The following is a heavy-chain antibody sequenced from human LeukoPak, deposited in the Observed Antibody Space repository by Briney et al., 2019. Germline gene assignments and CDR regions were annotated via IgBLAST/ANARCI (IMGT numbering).Heavy chain of an antibody. D-gene: IGHD2-2*01. J-gene: IGHJ5*02. V-gene: IGHV4-34*01. Sequence: ASETLSLTCAVYGGSFSGYYLSWIRQPPGKGLEWIGEINHSGSTNYNPSPKSRVTMSVDTSKHQFSLKLSSVTAADTAVYYCAREVEGKVVPASNWFDPWGQGTLVTVSS. CDR1: GGSFSGYY. CDR3: AREVEGKVVPASNWFDP. CDR2: INHSGST.